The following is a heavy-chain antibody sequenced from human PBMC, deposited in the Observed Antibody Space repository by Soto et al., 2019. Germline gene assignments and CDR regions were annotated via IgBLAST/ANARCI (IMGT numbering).Heavy chain of an antibody. CDR2: IYTSGST. CDR1: GGSISSYY. CDR3: ARDESVVVADTQ. J-gene: IGHJ4*01. D-gene: IGHD2-15*01. V-gene: IGHV4-4*07. Sequence: QVQLQESGPGLVKPSATPSLTCTVSGGSISSYYWSWIPQPAGKGLEWIGRIYTSGSTNYKPSLKRRVTMSVGTSKNLLSLELRSVTAADAAVYFCARDESVVVADTQWGQGTLVPVSS.